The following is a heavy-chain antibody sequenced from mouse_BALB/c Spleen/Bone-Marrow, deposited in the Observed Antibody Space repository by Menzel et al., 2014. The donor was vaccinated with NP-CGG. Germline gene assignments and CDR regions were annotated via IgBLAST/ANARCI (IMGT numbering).Heavy chain of an antibody. D-gene: IGHD2-14*01. V-gene: IGHV5-4*02. Sequence: EVMLVESGGGLVKPGGSLKLSCAASGFTFSDYYIYWVRQTPEKRLEWVATISDGGTYTYYPDTVKGRFTISRDNAKNNLYLQMNGLKSEDTAMYYCVRDGDYRYACFTYWGQGTLATVSA. CDR1: GFTFSDYY. CDR3: VRDGDYRYACFTY. J-gene: IGHJ3*01. CDR2: ISDGGTYT.